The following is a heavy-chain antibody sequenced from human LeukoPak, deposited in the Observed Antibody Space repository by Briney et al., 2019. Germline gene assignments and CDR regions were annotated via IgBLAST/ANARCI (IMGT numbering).Heavy chain of an antibody. CDR3: ARGPPNWGFDM. CDR1: GYTFTRYD. CDR2: TSPKSGNT. V-gene: IGHV1-8*01. J-gene: IGHJ3*02. D-gene: IGHD7-27*01. Sequence: ASVKVSCKASGYTFTRYDINWDRQATGPWLEWMGWTSPKSGNTGYAQTFQGRVTMTRSTSISIAYMELSSLRSEDTAVYYCARGPPNWGFDMWGQGTMVTVSS.